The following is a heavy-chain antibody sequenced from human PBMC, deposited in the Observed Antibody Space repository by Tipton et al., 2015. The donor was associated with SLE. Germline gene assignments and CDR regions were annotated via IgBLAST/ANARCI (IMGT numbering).Heavy chain of an antibody. CDR2: IYDSGST. CDR3: ARVGPERTLDY. V-gene: IGHV4-59*01. J-gene: IGHJ4*02. CDR1: GASISSYS. Sequence: TLSLTCTVSGASISSYSWSWIRQPPGKGLEWIGYIYDSGSTNYNPSLKSRVTMSIDTSKKQFSPKVSSVTAADTAVYYCARVGPERTLDYWGQGTLVTVSS. D-gene: IGHD1-14*01.